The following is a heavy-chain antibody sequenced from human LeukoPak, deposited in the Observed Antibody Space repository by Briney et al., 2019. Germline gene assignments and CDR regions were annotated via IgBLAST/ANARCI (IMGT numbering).Heavy chain of an antibody. CDR1: GSSISSHYY. Sequence: SETLSLTCIVSGSSISSHYYWGRIRQPPGKGLEWIGNIYRSGSTYCNPSLKTRVTISVDKPKNQFSLKLSSVTAADTAVYYCARAEEYFDGMDVWGQGTTVTVSS. CDR3: ARAEEYFDGMDV. J-gene: IGHJ6*02. D-gene: IGHD3-9*01. V-gene: IGHV4-38-2*02. CDR2: IYRSGST.